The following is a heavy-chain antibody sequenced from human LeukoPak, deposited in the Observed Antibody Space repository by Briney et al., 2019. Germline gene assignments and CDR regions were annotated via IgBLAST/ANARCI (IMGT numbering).Heavy chain of an antibody. CDR3: ARVAGLRYYMDA. V-gene: IGHV4-59*01. CDR2: IYYSGST. CDR1: GGSISSYY. J-gene: IGHJ6*03. Sequence: PSETLSLTCTVSGGSISSYYWSWIRQPPGKGLEWIGYIYYSGSTRYNPSLKGRVTISVDTSKKQFSLNLSSVTAADTAVYYCARVAGLRYYMDAWGKRTTVTVSS.